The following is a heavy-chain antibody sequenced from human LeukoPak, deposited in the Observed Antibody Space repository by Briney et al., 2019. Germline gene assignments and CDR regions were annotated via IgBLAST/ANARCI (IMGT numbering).Heavy chain of an antibody. CDR1: GLTFSSDA. J-gene: IGHJ3*02. V-gene: IGHV3-23*01. Sequence: GGSLRLSCAASGLTFSSDAMSWVRQAPGKGLEWVSVISGGGSSTNYADSVKGRFTISRDNSENTLYLQMNSLRAEDTAVYYCAKRIDSYGRNAFDIWGQGTMVTVSS. CDR2: ISGGGSST. CDR3: AKRIDSYGRNAFDI. D-gene: IGHD1-26*01.